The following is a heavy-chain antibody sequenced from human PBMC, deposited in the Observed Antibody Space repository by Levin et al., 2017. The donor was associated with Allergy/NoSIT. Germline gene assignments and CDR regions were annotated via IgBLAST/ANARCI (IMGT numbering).Heavy chain of an antibody. J-gene: IGHJ6*03. CDR2: FDPKNGEV. CDR1: GYTLTQLS. Sequence: ASVKVSCKLAGYTLTQLSIHWVRQAPGKGLEWMGGFDPKNGEVVYAQKFQDRVTMTKDTSTQTVYMELRSLRSGDTAVYYCAANGWSGGSCYAPLRYYYYMDVWGEGTPVTVSS. CDR3: AANGWSGGSCYAPLRYYYYMDV. V-gene: IGHV1-24*01. D-gene: IGHD2-15*01.